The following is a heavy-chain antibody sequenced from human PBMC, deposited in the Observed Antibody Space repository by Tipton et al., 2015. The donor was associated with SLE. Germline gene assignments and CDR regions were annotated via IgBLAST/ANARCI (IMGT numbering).Heavy chain of an antibody. Sequence: GLVKPSETLSLTCGVSGFSISSDYYWGWIRQPPGQGLEWIGSIFHGRNTYYNPSLMSRVTMSVDTSKNQFSLRLRSATAADTALYYCARGYSSSWYREFFDIWGRGTLVTVSS. V-gene: IGHV4-38-2*01. CDR1: GFSISSDYY. J-gene: IGHJ2*01. CDR2: IFHGRNT. D-gene: IGHD6-13*01. CDR3: ARGYSSSWYREFFDI.